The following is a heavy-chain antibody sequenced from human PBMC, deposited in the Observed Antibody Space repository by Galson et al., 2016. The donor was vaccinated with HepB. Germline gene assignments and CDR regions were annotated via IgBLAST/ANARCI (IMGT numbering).Heavy chain of an antibody. CDR2: ISGPGRNT. J-gene: IGHJ4*02. CDR1: GFTFSNYA. CDR3: AKDPIQCGDCTRASYYFDY. Sequence: SLRLSCAASGFTFSNYAMSWVRQAPGKGLEWVSSISGPGRNTYYADSVKGRFTISRDNSKNTLYLQMNSLRAEDTAVYYCAKDPIQCGDCTRASYYFDYWGQGLLVTVSS. V-gene: IGHV3-23*01. D-gene: IGHD2-21*02.